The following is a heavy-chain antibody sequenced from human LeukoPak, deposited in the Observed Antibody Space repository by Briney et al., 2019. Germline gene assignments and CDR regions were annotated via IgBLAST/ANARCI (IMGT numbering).Heavy chain of an antibody. Sequence: GGSLRLSCAASGFSFSSYAMSWVRQAPGKGLEWVSTIGSAGGITHYADSVKGRFTISRDNSKNTLYLHMNSLRADDTAVYYCAKIWWSPYYFDYWGQGTLVTVSS. CDR2: IGSAGGIT. CDR1: GFSFSSYA. J-gene: IGHJ4*02. V-gene: IGHV3-23*01. D-gene: IGHD2-21*01. CDR3: AKIWWSPYYFDY.